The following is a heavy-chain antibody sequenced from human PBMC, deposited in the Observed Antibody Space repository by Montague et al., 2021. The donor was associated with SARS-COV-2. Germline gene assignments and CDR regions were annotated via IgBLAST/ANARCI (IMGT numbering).Heavy chain of an antibody. CDR3: ARGFFAGITSALDV. J-gene: IGHJ6*01. D-gene: IGHD6-13*01. Sequence: FLRLSCAASGFNFRSYNMHWVRQAPGKGLDWVAVISADGSEQYYADSLRGRFTISRDNPGNTVFLQVHSLRPDDTAVYYCARGFFAGITSALDVWGQGTAVTVSS. CDR2: ISADGSEQ. CDR1: GFNFRSYN. V-gene: IGHV3-30*04.